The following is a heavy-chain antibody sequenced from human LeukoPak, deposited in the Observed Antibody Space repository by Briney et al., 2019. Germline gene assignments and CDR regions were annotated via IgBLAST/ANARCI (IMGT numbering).Heavy chain of an antibody. D-gene: IGHD3-10*02. J-gene: IGHJ6*04. CDR1: GFTFSAFA. CDR3: AELGITMIGGV. V-gene: IGHV3-48*03. Sequence: GGSLRLSCAASGFTFSAFAMSWVRQAPGKGLEWVSYISSSGSTIYYADSVKGRFTISRDNAKNSLYLQMNSLRAEDTAVYYCAELGITMIGGVWGKGTTVTISS. CDR2: ISSSGSTI.